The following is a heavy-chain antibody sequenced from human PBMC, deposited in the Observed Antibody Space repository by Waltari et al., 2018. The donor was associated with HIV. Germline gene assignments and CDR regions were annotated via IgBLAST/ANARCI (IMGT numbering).Heavy chain of an antibody. CDR3: ARPGLAYCGGDCYYHF. J-gene: IGHJ4*02. V-gene: IGHV5-51*01. CDR1: GYKWTTYW. CDR2: VYPGDSET. Sequence: VQLVQSGTEVKKPGQSRTIFRKAPGYKWTTYWPAWVRQRPGKGLEWMGIVYPGDSETRYSPSFEGQVTISVDKSIATAYLQWSSLKASDSAVYYCARPGLAYCGGDCYYHFWGQGTLVSVSS. D-gene: IGHD2-21*02.